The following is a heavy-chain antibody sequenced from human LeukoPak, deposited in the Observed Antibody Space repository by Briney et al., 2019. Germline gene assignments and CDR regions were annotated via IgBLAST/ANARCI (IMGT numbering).Heavy chain of an antibody. V-gene: IGHV3-30*18. CDR1: GFTFSSYG. Sequence: PGGSLRLSCAASGFTFSSYGMHWVRQAPGKGLEWVAVISYDGSNKYYADSVKGRFTISRDNSKNTLYLQMNSLRAEDTAVYYCAKDGLEYSYGPYYFDYWGQGTLVTVSS. D-gene: IGHD5-18*01. CDR2: ISYDGSNK. CDR3: AKDGLEYSYGPYYFDY. J-gene: IGHJ4*02.